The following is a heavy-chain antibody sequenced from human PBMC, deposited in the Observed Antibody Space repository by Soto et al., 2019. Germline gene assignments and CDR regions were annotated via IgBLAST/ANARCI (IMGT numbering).Heavy chain of an antibody. D-gene: IGHD1-26*01. CDR2: ISYDGSNE. CDR3: TKEYIVGTTWGYFES. V-gene: IGHV3-30*18. J-gene: IGHJ4*02. CDR1: GVSFNSYD. Sequence: QAHLVESGGGVVQPGTSLRLSCAASGVSFNSYDMHWVRQAPGKGPEWVAIISYDGSNEHYADSVKGRFTVSRDNAKNTLSLQMTSLRSEDTAIYYCTKEYIVGTTWGYFESWGQGTLVTVSS.